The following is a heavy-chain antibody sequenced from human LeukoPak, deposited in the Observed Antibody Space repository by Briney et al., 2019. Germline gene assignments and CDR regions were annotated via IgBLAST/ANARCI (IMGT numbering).Heavy chain of an antibody. V-gene: IGHV1-46*01. CDR3: ARGVEYSSSDPLWYYYMDV. CDR1: GYTFTSYY. CDR2: INPSGGST. J-gene: IGHJ6*03. D-gene: IGHD6-6*01. Sequence: ASVKVSCKASGYTFTSYYMHWVRQAPGQGLEWMGIINPSGGSTSYAQKFQGRVTMTRDMSTSTVYMELSSLRSEDTAVYYCARGVEYSSSDPLWYYYMDVWGKGTTVTVSS.